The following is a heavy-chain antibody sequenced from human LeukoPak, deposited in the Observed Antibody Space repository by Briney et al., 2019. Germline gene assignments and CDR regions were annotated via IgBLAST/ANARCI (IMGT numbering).Heavy chain of an antibody. V-gene: IGHV4-34*01. Sequence: SETLSLTCAVYGGSFSGYYWSWIRQPPGKGLGWIGEINHSGSTNYNPSLKSRVTISVDTSKNQFSLKLSSVTAADTAVYYCAREPRRYYYYYGMDVWGQGTTVTVSS. J-gene: IGHJ6*02. CDR1: GGSFSGYY. CDR3: AREPRRYYYYYGMDV. CDR2: INHSGST.